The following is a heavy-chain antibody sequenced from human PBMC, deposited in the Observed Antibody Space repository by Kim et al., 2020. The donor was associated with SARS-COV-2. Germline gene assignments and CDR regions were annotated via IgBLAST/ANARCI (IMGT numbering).Heavy chain of an antibody. CDR1: GGSFSGYY. CDR2: INHSGST. D-gene: IGHD6-6*01. V-gene: IGHV4-34*01. J-gene: IGHJ2*01. Sequence: SETLSLTCAVYGGSFSGYYWSWIRQPPGKGLEWIGEINHSGSTNYNPSLKSRVTISVDTSKNQFSLKLSSVTAADTAVYYCARGYSSSPQWYFDLWGRGTLGTVSA. CDR3: ARGYSSSPQWYFDL.